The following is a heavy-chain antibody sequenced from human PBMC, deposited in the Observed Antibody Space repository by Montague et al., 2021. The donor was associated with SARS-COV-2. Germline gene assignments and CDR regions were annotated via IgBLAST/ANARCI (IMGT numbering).Heavy chain of an antibody. Sequence: PALVKPTQTLTLTCTVSGFSLTSSGEGVGWIRQPPGKALEWLALIYWDEDKRYSPSLKNRLVVTNDSAKNQVVLTVINMDPADTGTCYCAHISKLARVRWFDPWGQGTLVTVSS. CDR1: GFSLTSSGEG. D-gene: IGHD3-16*02. CDR2: IYWDEDK. V-gene: IGHV2-5*02. CDR3: AHISKLARVRWFDP. J-gene: IGHJ5*02.